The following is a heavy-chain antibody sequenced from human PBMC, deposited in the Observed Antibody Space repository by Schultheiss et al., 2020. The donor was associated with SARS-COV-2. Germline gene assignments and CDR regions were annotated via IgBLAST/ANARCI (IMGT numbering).Heavy chain of an antibody. J-gene: IGHJ4*02. V-gene: IGHV4-59*01. D-gene: IGHD5-12*01. CDR1: GDSISNYY. CDR2: IFYTGTT. Sequence: SETLSLTCTVSGDSISNYYWSWVRQPPGKGPEWIGYIFYTGTTNYNPSLKSRVTISVDTSKNQFSLKLRSMTAADTAVYFCASISGYDYPYYFDYWGQGTLVTVSS. CDR3: ASISGYDYPYYFDY.